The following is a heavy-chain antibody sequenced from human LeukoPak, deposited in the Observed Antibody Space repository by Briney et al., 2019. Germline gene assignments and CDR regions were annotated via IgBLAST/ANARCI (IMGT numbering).Heavy chain of an antibody. D-gene: IGHD4-17*01. Sequence: LRASVKVSCKASGYTFTSYGISWVRQAPGQGLEWMGWISAYNGNTNYAQKLQGRVTMTTDTSTSTAYMELRSLRSDDTAVYYCARDRGLTTVTTGFDYWGQGTLVTVSS. CDR2: ISAYNGNT. V-gene: IGHV1-18*01. J-gene: IGHJ4*02. CDR1: GYTFTSYG. CDR3: ARDRGLTTVTTGFDY.